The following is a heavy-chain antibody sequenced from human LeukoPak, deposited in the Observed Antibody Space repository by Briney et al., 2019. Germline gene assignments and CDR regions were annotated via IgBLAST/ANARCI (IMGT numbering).Heavy chain of an antibody. D-gene: IGHD2-15*01. Sequence: GESLKTSWKGPGNSFINYWLGWVRQSPGKGLELMGIIYPGDSDTRFSRFFQGQVTFSVNKSITTAYLQWRRLKASVTAMYYCARRARDCSSGTCYFDTFDIWGQGTMVSVSS. V-gene: IGHV5-51*01. CDR2: IYPGDSDT. CDR1: GNSFINYW. CDR3: ARRARDCSSGTCYFDTFDI. J-gene: IGHJ3*02.